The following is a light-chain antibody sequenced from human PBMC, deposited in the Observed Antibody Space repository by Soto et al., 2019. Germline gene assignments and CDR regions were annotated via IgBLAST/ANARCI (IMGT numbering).Light chain of an antibody. CDR2: LGS. J-gene: IGKJ1*01. V-gene: IGKV2-28*01. CDR3: MQAIQASLT. CDR1: QSLLNSNGYNY. Sequence: DIVVTQSPLSLPVTPGEPASIYCRSSQSLLNSNGYNYLDWYLQKPGQSPQLLIYLGSNRASGVPDRFSGSGSGTDFTLKISRVEAEDVGLYYCMQAIQASLTFGRLTKVEIE.